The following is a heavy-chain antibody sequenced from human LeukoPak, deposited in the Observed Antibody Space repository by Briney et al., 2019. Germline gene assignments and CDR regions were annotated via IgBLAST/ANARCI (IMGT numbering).Heavy chain of an antibody. Sequence: GGSLRLSCAASGFTFSSYGMHWVRQAPGKGLEWVAVISYDGSNKYYADSVKGRFTISRDNSKNTLYLQMNSLRAEDTAVYYCAKDRGYCGGGSCPPLNWFDPWGQGTLVTVSS. V-gene: IGHV3-30*18. J-gene: IGHJ5*02. CDR3: AKDRGYCGGGSCPPLNWFDP. D-gene: IGHD2-15*01. CDR2: ISYDGSNK. CDR1: GFTFSSYG.